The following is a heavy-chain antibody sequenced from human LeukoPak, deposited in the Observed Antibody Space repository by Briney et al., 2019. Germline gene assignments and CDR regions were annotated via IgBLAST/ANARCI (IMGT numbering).Heavy chain of an antibody. CDR1: GFTFSGSA. J-gene: IGHJ4*02. CDR2: VSWNGSRT. CDR3: ARVAEAAAFDY. V-gene: IGHV3-35*02. Sequence: PGGSRKLSCAVSGFTFSGSAMHWVRQASGRGLEWVSGVSWNGSRTHYADSVKGQFIISRDNSRNTLYLQTNSLRAEDTAVYYCARVAEAAAFDYWGQGTLVTVSS. D-gene: IGHD6-13*01.